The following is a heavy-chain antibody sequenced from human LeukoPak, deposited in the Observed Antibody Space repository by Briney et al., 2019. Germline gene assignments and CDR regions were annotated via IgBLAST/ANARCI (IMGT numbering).Heavy chain of an antibody. CDR2: VYPGDSNT. J-gene: IGHJ5*01. Sequence: GESLKISCQGFGYSFTHNWIGWVRQMPGKGLEWMAIVYPGDSNTKYSPSFQGQVTISADKSISTAYLQWSRLKASDTAMYYCVRTPTCSSGSCYPNWFDSWGQGTLVTVSS. CDR3: VRTPTCSSGSCYPNWFDS. D-gene: IGHD2-15*01. V-gene: IGHV5-51*01. CDR1: GYSFTHNW.